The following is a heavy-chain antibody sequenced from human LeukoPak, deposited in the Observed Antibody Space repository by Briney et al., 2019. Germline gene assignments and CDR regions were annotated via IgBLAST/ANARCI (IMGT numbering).Heavy chain of an antibody. CDR1: GFTFDDYG. J-gene: IGHJ4*02. CDR2: INWNGGST. Sequence: GGSLRLSRAASGFTFDDYGMSWVRQAPGKGLEWVSGINWNGGSTGYADSVKGRFTISRDNAKNSLYLQMNSLRAEDTAVYYCARSSRELGGYAPWELMPPFDYWGQGTLVTVSS. V-gene: IGHV3-20*04. CDR3: ARSSRELGGYAPWELMPPFDY. D-gene: IGHD1-7*01.